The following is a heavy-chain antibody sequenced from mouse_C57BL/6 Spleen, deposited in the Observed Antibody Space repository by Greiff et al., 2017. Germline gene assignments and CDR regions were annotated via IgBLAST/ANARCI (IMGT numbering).Heavy chain of an antibody. CDR2: ISDGGSYT. CDR3: ARDPGWDY. V-gene: IGHV5-4*01. Sequence: EVKLMESGGGLVKPGGSLKLSCAASGFTFSSYAMSWVRQTPEKRLEWVATISDGGSYTYYPDNVKGRFTISRDNAKNNLYLQMSHLKSEDTAMYYCARDPGWDYWGQGTTLTVSS. CDR1: GFTFSSYA. D-gene: IGHD3-3*01. J-gene: IGHJ2*01.